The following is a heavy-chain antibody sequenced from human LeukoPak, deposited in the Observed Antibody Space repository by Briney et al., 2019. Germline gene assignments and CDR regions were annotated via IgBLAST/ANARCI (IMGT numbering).Heavy chain of an antibody. CDR1: GFTFSSYA. CDR3: ARAEQYSYGPHGAFDV. CDR2: ISSNGGST. Sequence: GGSLRLSCAASGFTFSSYAMHWVRQAPGKGLEYVSAISSNGGSTYYANSVKGRFTISRDNSKNTLYLQMGSLRAEGMAVYYRARAEQYSYGPHGAFDVWGQGTMITVSS. V-gene: IGHV3-64*01. D-gene: IGHD5-18*01. J-gene: IGHJ3*01.